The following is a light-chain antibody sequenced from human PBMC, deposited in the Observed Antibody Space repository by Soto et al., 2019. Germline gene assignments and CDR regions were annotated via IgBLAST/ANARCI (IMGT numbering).Light chain of an antibody. J-gene: IGLJ2*01. CDR1: SSDAGGYNY. CDR3: SSYAGSNNFV. Sequence: QSVLTQPPSASGSPGQSVTISCTGTSSDAGGYNYVSWYQQHPVKAPKLMIYEVSKRPSGVPDRFSGSKSGNTASLTVSGLQAEDEADYYCSSYAGSNNFVFGGGTKLTVL. V-gene: IGLV2-8*01. CDR2: EVS.